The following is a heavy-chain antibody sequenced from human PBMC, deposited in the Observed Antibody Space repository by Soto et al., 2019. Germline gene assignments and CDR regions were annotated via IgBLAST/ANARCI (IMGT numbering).Heavy chain of an antibody. CDR3: ARGLRDNSGWYGFVD. V-gene: IGHV4-61*08. D-gene: IGHD6-19*01. J-gene: IGHJ4*02. CDR2: IYYSGST. CDR1: CGYISDRGCC. Sequence: SQTMPLTCTVACGYISDRGCCRISNRKTPGKGLEWIGYIYYSGSTNYNPSLKSRATISVDTSKNQFSLKLSSVTAADTAVYYCARGLRDNSGWYGFVDWGQGTLVTSPQ.